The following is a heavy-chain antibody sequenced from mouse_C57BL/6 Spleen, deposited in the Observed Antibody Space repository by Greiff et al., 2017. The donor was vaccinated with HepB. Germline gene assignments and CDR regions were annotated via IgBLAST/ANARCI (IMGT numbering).Heavy chain of an antibody. Sequence: VKLVESGAELVRPGASVKLSCKASGYTFTDYYINWVKQRPGQGLEWIARIYPGSGNTYYNEKFKGKATLTAEKSSSTAYMQLSSLTSEDSAVYFCARDGGSSGFSYAMDYWGQGTSVTVSS. CDR2: IYPGSGNT. D-gene: IGHD3-2*02. CDR1: GYTFTDYY. V-gene: IGHV1-76*01. CDR3: ARDGGSSGFSYAMDY. J-gene: IGHJ4*01.